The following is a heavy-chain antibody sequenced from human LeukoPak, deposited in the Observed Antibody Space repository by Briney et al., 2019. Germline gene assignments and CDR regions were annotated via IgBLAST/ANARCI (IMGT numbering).Heavy chain of an antibody. CDR3: AVIDDCSSTSCYIPYGDYRFGY. J-gene: IGHJ4*02. V-gene: IGHV3-30*02. Sequence: GGSLRLSCAASGFTFSSYGMHWVRQAPGKGLEWVAFIRYDGSNKYYADSVKGRFTISRDNSKNTLYLQMNSLRAEDTAVYYCAVIDDCSSTSCYIPYGDYRFGYWGQGTLVTVSS. D-gene: IGHD2-2*02. CDR2: IRYDGSNK. CDR1: GFTFSSYG.